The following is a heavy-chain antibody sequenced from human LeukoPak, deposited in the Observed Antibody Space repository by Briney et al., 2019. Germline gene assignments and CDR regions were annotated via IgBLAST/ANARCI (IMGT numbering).Heavy chain of an antibody. V-gene: IGHV3-23*01. Sequence: PGGSLRLSCAASGFTFSDFPMIWVRQAPGKGLEWVSTTFPSSVEIHYADSVKGRFTISRDNSRSTLSLQMDSLRAEDTATYYCATYRRIQVPFEFWGQGTLVTVSS. CDR3: ATYRRIQVPFEF. CDR1: GFTFSDFP. CDR2: TFPSSVEI. J-gene: IGHJ4*02. D-gene: IGHD5-18*01.